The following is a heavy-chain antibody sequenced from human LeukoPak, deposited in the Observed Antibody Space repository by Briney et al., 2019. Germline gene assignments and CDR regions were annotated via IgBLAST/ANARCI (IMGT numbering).Heavy chain of an antibody. CDR1: SGSISSSSYC. J-gene: IGHJ4*02. D-gene: IGHD3-10*01. CDR3: ARQISRSGRFNYFFDY. V-gene: IGHV4-39*01. CDR2: ICYSGST. Sequence: SETLSLTCTVSSGSISSSSYCWGWIRQPPGKGLEWIGTICYSGSTYYTPSLKSRVTISVDTSKNQFSLSLSSVTAADTAVYSCARQISRSGRFNYFFDYWGQGTLVTVSS.